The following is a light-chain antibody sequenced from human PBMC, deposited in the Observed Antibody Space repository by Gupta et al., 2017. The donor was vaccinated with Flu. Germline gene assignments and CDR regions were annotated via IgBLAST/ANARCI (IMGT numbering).Light chain of an antibody. J-gene: IGLJ3*02. CDR2: SNN. CDR1: ISNVGSDT. Sequence: QSVLTQPPSASGTPGQSVTISSSVSISNVGSDTVSWYQQVPGTAPKLLIYSNNQRPSGVPGRFSGTKSGTSASLAIWGLQSEDEADYYCAAWDDSLSGRWLFGGGTKLTVL. CDR3: AAWDDSLSGRWL. V-gene: IGLV1-44*01.